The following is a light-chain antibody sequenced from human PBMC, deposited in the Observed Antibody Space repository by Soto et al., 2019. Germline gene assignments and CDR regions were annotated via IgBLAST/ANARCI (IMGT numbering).Light chain of an antibody. CDR3: QQSYSTPRT. V-gene: IGKV1-39*01. J-gene: IGKJ1*01. CDR2: AAS. Sequence: DIQMTQSPSSLSASVGDRVTITCRASQSISSYLNWYQQKPGKETKLLIYAASSLQSGVPSRVSGSGSGTDFTLTISSLQTEDFATYYCQQSYSTPRTFGQGTKVDIK. CDR1: QSISSY.